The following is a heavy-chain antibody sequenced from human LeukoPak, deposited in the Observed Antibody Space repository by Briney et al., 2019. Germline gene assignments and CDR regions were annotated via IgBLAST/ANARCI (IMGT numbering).Heavy chain of an antibody. J-gene: IGHJ6*02. Sequence: GESLKISCKGSGYRFTSYWIGWVRQMPGKGLEWMGIIYPGDSDTRYSPSFQGQVTISADKSISTAYLQWSSLKASDTAMYYCATSYYYGSGSYYPAPSRGMDVWGQGTTVTVSS. CDR1: GYRFTSYW. CDR2: IYPGDSDT. D-gene: IGHD3-10*01. CDR3: ATSYYYGSGSYYPAPSRGMDV. V-gene: IGHV5-51*01.